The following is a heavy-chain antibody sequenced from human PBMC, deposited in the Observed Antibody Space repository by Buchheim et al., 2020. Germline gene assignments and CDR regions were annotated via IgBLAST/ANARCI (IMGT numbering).Heavy chain of an antibody. CDR2: ISWDGVTT. CDR1: GFTFNDFT. CDR3: TKGGGSGFGDS. J-gene: IGHJ4*02. D-gene: IGHD3-22*01. Sequence: EVQLVESGGGVVQPGGSLRLSCSASGFTFNDFTMHWVRQVPGKGLEWVSLISWDGVTTYYGDSVKGRFTISRDNSRNSLYLQMNSLRKGDSALYYCTKGGGSGFGDSWGQGTL. V-gene: IGHV3-43*01.